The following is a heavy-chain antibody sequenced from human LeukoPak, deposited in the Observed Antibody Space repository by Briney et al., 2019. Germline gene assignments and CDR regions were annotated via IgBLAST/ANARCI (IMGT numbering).Heavy chain of an antibody. V-gene: IGHV4-39*07. D-gene: IGHD3-10*01. CDR2: IYYSGST. CDR3: ARGRITMVRGVIITPRTKNKNWFDP. Sequence: SETLSLTCTVSGGSIGSSSYYWGWIRQPPGKGLAWIGSIYYSGSTYYNPSLKSRVTISVDTSKNQFSLKLSSVTAADTAVYYCARGRITMVRGVIITPRTKNKNWFDPWGQGALVTVSS. CDR1: GGSIGSSSYY. J-gene: IGHJ5*02.